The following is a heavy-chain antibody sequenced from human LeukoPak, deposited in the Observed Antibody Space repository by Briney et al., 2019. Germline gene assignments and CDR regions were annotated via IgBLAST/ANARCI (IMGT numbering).Heavy chain of an antibody. CDR3: ARDILSQGPDAFDI. CDR2: IYSGGST. J-gene: IGHJ3*02. D-gene: IGHD2/OR15-2a*01. Sequence: GGSLRLSCAASGFTVSSNYMSWVRQAPGKGLEWVSVIYSGGSTYYADSVKGRFTISRDNSKNTLYLQMNSLRAEDTAVYYCARDILSQGPDAFDIWGQGTMVTVSS. CDR1: GFTVSSNY. V-gene: IGHV3-53*01.